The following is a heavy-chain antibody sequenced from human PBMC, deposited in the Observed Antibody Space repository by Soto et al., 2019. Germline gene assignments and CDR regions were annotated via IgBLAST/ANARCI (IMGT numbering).Heavy chain of an antibody. D-gene: IGHD3-22*01. V-gene: IGHV3-7*03. CDR1: GFTFSSYG. CDR2: IKQDGSEK. CDR3: ARGSYFYYDSSGPADYFDY. J-gene: IGHJ4*02. Sequence: EVQLVESGGGLVQPGGSLRLSCAASGFTFSSYGMSWVRQAPGKGLEWVADIKQDGSEKYYVDSVKGRFTISRDNAKNSLYLQMNRLRAEDTAVYYCARGSYFYYDSSGPADYFDYGGQGTLVTVS.